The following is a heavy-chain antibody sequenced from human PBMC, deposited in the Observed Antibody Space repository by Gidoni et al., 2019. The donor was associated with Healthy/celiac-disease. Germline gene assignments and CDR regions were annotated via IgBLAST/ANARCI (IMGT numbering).Heavy chain of an antibody. CDR3: TTRNDYGDYPSTN. D-gene: IGHD4-17*01. Sequence: EVQLVESGGGLVKPGGSLRLSCAASGFTFSNAWMNWVRQAPGKGLEWVGRIKSKTDGGTTDYAAPVKGRFTISRDDSKNTLYLQMNSLKTEDTAVYYCTTRNDYGDYPSTNWGQGTLVTVSS. CDR2: IKSKTDGGTT. J-gene: IGHJ4*02. CDR1: GFTFSNAW. V-gene: IGHV3-15*07.